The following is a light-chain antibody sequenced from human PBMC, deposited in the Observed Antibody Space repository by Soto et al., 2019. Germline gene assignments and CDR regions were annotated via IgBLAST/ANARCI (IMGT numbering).Light chain of an antibody. CDR1: QSVSGY. CDR2: GVS. Sequence: EIVMTQSPGTVSVFPGETVTLSCRASQSVSGYLDWFHQKPGLAPRLLIYGVSNRATGIPARFSGSGSGTDFTLTISSLEPEDFAVYYCQQRSKWVTFGRGTKVDIK. CDR3: QQRSKWVT. J-gene: IGKJ4*01. V-gene: IGKV3-11*01.